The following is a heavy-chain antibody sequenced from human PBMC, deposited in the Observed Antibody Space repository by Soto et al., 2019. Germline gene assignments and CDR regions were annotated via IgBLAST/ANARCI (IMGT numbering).Heavy chain of an antibody. CDR3: ARFSGGSYNTYYFYYGMDV. J-gene: IGHJ6*02. V-gene: IGHV1-18*04. Sequence: ASVKVSCKASGYTFTSYGISWVRQAPGQGLDWMGWISAYNGNTKYAQDLQGRVTMTTDTSTSTAYMELRSLRSDDTAMYYCARFSGGSYNTYYFYYGMDVWGQGTTVTVYS. CDR2: ISAYNGNT. D-gene: IGHD2-15*01. CDR1: GYTFTSYG.